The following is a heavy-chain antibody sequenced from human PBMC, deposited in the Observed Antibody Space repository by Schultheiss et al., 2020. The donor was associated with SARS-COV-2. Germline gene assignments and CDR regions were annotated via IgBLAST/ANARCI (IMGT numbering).Heavy chain of an antibody. Sequence: SQTLSLTCTVSGGSISSYYWSWIRQPPGKGLEWIGYIYYSGSTNYNPSLKSRVTISVDTSKNQFSLKLSSVTAADTAVYYCARGASDGPDYYYYGMDVWGQGTTVTVSS. CDR2: IYYSGST. CDR1: GGSISSYY. D-gene: IGHD5-24*01. V-gene: IGHV4-59*12. J-gene: IGHJ6*02. CDR3: ARGASDGPDYYYYGMDV.